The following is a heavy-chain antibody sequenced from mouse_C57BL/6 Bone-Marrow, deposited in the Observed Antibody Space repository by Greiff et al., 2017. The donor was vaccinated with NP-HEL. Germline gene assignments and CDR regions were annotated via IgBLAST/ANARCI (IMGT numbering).Heavy chain of an antibody. J-gene: IGHJ2*01. D-gene: IGHD2-3*01. CDR1: GYAFTNYL. V-gene: IGHV1-54*01. Sequence: QVQLKESGAELVRPGTSVKVSCKASGYAFTNYLIEWVKQRPGQGLEWIGVINPGSGGTNYNEKFKGKATLTADKSSSTAYMQRSSLTSEDSAVYVGARSPLLIYDGYYDYWGQGTTLTVSS. CDR2: INPGSGGT. CDR3: ARSPLLIYDGYYDY.